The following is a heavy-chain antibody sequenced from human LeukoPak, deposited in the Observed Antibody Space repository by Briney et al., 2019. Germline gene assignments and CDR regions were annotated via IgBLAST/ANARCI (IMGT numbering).Heavy chain of an antibody. CDR1: GDSVFSNSAA. CDR2: TYYRSKWYN. CDR3: VGAYYYDSSGYMMAGAFDI. Sequence: SQTLSLTCAISGDSVFSNSAAWNWIRQSPSRGLEWLGRTYYRSKWYNDYAVSVKSRITINPDTSKNQFSLQLNSVTPEDTAVYYCVGAYYYDSSGYMMAGAFDIWGQGTMVTVSS. V-gene: IGHV6-1*01. D-gene: IGHD3-22*01. J-gene: IGHJ3*02.